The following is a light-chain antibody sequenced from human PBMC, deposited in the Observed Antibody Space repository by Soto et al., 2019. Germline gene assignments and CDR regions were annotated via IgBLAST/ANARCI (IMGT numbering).Light chain of an antibody. J-gene: IGLJ1*01. Sequence: QSVLTHPASVSGSPGQSITISCTGTTSDVGGYDYVSWYQQHPGQAPKLLIYEASNRPSGVSHRFSGSKSGNTASVSISGLQAADVADHYCYSFAGGTPLDVFWTGTTVTVL. CDR1: TSDVGGYDY. CDR2: EAS. CDR3: YSFAGGTPLDV. V-gene: IGLV2-14*01.